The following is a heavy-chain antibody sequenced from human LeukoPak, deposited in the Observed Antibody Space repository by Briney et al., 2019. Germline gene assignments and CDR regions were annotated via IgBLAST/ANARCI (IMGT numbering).Heavy chain of an antibody. J-gene: IGHJ4*02. CDR1: VFTFSSYG. D-gene: IGHD3-10*01. CDR2: IRYDGSNK. Sequence: GRSLRLSCAASVFTFSSYGMHWVRQAPGKGLEWVAFIRYDGSNKYYADSVKGRFTISRDNSKNTLYLQMNSMRDEDTAVYYCAKAMVRGVGYFDYWGQGTLVTVSS. CDR3: AKAMVRGVGYFDY. V-gene: IGHV3-30*02.